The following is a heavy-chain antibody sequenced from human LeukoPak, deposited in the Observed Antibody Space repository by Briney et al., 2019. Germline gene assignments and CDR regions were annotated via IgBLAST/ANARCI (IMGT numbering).Heavy chain of an antibody. CDR1: GFTFSNAW. CDR3: AKNLLWFGESHQAPAEYFQH. J-gene: IGHJ1*01. D-gene: IGHD3-10*01. V-gene: IGHV3-15*01. CDR2: IKSKADDGTI. Sequence: GGSLRLSCAASGFTFSNAWLSWVRQAPGKGLEWVARIKSKADDGTIDYAAAVKGRFTISRDNAKNSLYLQMNSLRAEDTAVYYCAKNLLWFGESHQAPAEYFQHWGQGTLVTVSS.